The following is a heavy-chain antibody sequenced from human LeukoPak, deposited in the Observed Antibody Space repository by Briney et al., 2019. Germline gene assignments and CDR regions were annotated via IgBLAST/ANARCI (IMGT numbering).Heavy chain of an antibody. V-gene: IGHV3-64*01. CDR1: GFTFSSYA. Sequence: PGGSLRLSCAASGFTFSSYAMHWVRQAPGKGLEYVSAISSNGGSTYYANSVKGRFTISRDNSKDTLYLQMGSLRAEDMAVYYCARDGRELGRIVYYMDVWGKGTTVTVSS. J-gene: IGHJ6*03. CDR2: ISSNGGST. D-gene: IGHD7-27*01. CDR3: ARDGRELGRIVYYMDV.